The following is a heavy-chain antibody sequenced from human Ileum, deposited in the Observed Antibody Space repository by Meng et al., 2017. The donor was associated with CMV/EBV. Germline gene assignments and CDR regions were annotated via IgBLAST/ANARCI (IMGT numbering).Heavy chain of an antibody. CDR3: AKDRWELYSSSSMDY. Sequence: GGSLRLSCATSGFTFSSYWMSWVRQAPGKGLEWVAFIRYDGSNKYYADSVKGRFTISRDNSKNTLYLQMNSLRAEDTAVYYCAKDRWELYSSSSMDYWGQGTLVTVSS. D-gene: IGHD6-6*01. J-gene: IGHJ4*02. CDR1: GFTFSSYW. V-gene: IGHV3-30*02. CDR2: IRYDGSNK.